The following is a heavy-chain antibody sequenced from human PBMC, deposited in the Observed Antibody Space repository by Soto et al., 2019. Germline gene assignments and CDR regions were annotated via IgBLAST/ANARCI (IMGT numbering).Heavy chain of an antibody. CDR2: IIPILGIA. D-gene: IGHD4-17*01. CDR1: GGTFSSYT. V-gene: IGHV1-69*02. Sequence: SVKVSCKASGGTFSSYTISWVRQAPGQGLEWMGRIIPILGIANYAQKFQGRVTITADKSTSTAYMELSSLRSEDTAVYYCARHRGDPSAGDYYYYYYMDVWGKGTTVTVSS. J-gene: IGHJ6*03. CDR3: ARHRGDPSAGDYYYYYYMDV.